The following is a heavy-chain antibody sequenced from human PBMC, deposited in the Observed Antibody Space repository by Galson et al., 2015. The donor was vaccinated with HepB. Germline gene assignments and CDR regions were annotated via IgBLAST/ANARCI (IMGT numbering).Heavy chain of an antibody. J-gene: IGHJ6*02. V-gene: IGHV1-18*04. CDR1: GYTFTSYG. D-gene: IGHD3-16*01. CDR3: ARVRMITFGGVSYGMDV. CDR2: ISAYNGNT. Sequence: SVKVSCKASGYTFTSYGISWVRQAPGQGLEWMGWISAYNGNTNYAQKLQGRVTMTTDTSTSTAYMELRSLRSDDTAVYYCARVRMITFGGVSYGMDVWGQGTTVTVSS.